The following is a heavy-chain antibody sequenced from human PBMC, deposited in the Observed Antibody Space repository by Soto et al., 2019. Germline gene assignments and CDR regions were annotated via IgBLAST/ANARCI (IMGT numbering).Heavy chain of an antibody. Sequence: SETLSLTCTVSGGSISSGDYYWSWIRQPPGKGLEWIGYIYYSGSTYYNPSLKSRVTISRDDAKNSLYLQMNSLRVEDTGVYYCARDLGVALATLTLDSWGQGTLVTVSS. V-gene: IGHV4-30-4*01. D-gene: IGHD2-15*01. CDR2: IYYSGST. J-gene: IGHJ4*02. CDR1: GGSISSGDYY. CDR3: ARDLGVALATLTLDS.